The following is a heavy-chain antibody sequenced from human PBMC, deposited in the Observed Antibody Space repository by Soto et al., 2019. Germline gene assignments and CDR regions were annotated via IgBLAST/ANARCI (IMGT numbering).Heavy chain of an antibody. CDR3: ARLTGYTNWFDP. CDR1: GSTISSSIFY. V-gene: IGHV4-39*01. CDR2: IYYSGST. Sequence: SETLSLTSTVSGSTISSSIFYWGWIRQPPGKGLEWIGSIYYSGSTYYNPSLKSRVTISVDTSKNQFSLKLSSVTAADTAVYYCARLTGYTNWFDPWGQGTLVTVSS. D-gene: IGHD6-13*01. J-gene: IGHJ5*02.